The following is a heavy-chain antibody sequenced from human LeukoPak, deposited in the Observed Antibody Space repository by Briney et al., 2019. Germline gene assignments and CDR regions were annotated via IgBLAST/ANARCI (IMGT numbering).Heavy chain of an antibody. D-gene: IGHD6-13*01. V-gene: IGHV3-20*04. Sequence: GGSLRLSCAASGFTFDDYGMSWVRQAPAKGLEWVSGINWNGGSTGYADSVKGRFTISRDNAKNSLYLQMSSLRAEDMALYYCAKDFSPYSSSWGAFDIWGQGTMVTVSS. J-gene: IGHJ3*02. CDR3: AKDFSPYSSSWGAFDI. CDR1: GFTFDDYG. CDR2: INWNGGST.